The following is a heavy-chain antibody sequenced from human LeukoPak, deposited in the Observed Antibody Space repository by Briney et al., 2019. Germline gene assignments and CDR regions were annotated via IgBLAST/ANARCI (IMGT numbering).Heavy chain of an antibody. V-gene: IGHV5-51*01. J-gene: IGHJ3*02. Sequence: GESLKISCKGSGYSFTSYWIGWVRQMPGKGLEWMGIISFGDSDSRYSPSFQGQVTISVDKSISTAYLQWSSLKASDTAMYYCARDRIAVAGNDAFDIWGQGTMVTVSS. D-gene: IGHD6-19*01. CDR1: GYSFTSYW. CDR2: ISFGDSDS. CDR3: ARDRIAVAGNDAFDI.